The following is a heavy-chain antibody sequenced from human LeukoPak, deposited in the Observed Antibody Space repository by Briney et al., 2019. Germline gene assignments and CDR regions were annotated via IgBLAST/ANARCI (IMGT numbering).Heavy chain of an antibody. J-gene: IGHJ4*02. Sequence: GGSLRLSCAASGFTFSHYWMSWVRQAPGKGLEWVANIKHDGSTKYYVDSVKGRFTTSRDNAKNSLSLQMSSLRAEDSSVYYCARDTARGDFDYWGQGTLVAVSS. V-gene: IGHV3-7*01. CDR1: GFTFSHYW. CDR3: ARDTARGDFDY. CDR2: IKHDGSTK. D-gene: IGHD6-25*01.